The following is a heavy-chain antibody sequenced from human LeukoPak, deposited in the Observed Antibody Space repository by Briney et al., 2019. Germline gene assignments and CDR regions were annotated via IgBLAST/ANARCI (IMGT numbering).Heavy chain of an antibody. CDR3: ARGVEYPGNY. D-gene: IGHD1-14*01. CDR2: ISTDGTNT. Sequence: PGGSLRLSCAASGFTFDDYAMHWVRQAPGKGLVWVSRISTDGTNTSYADSVKGRFTISRDNAKNTVYLQMNSLRAEDTAMYYCARGVEYPGNYWGQGTLVTVSS. J-gene: IGHJ4*02. V-gene: IGHV3-74*01. CDR1: GFTFDDYA.